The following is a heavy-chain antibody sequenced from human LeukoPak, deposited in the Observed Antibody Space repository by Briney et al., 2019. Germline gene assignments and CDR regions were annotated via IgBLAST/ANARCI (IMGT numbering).Heavy chain of an antibody. CDR1: GYTFTSYY. J-gene: IGHJ6*02. Sequence: ASVKVSCKVSGYTFTSYYMHWVRQAPGQGLEWMGIINPSGGSTSYAQKFQGRVTMTRDTSTSTVYMELSSLRSEDTAVYYCARAPGIAAGYYYYGMDVWGQGTTVTVSS. CDR3: ARAPGIAAGYYYYGMDV. CDR2: INPSGGST. D-gene: IGHD6-13*01. V-gene: IGHV1-46*01.